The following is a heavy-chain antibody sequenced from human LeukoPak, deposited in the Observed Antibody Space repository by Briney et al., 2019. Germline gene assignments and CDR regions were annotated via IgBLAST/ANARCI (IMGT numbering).Heavy chain of an antibody. V-gene: IGHV3-7*01. CDR2: IKQDGSEK. CDR3: AKCLPVTATRPLDFYYGMDA. Sequence: GGSLRLSCAASGFTFSSYWMSWVRQAPGKGLEWVANIKQDGSEKYYVDSVKGRFTISRDNAKNSLYLQMNSLRAEDTAVYYCAKCLPVTATRPLDFYYGMDAWGQGTTVTVSS. J-gene: IGHJ6*02. D-gene: IGHD3-10*01. CDR1: GFTFSSYW.